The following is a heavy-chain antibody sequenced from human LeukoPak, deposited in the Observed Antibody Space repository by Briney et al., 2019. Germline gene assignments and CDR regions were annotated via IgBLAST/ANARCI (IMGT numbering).Heavy chain of an antibody. J-gene: IGHJ5*02. CDR2: IYHSGST. V-gene: IGHV4-38-2*02. D-gene: IGHD6-13*01. CDR3: ARPLAAAGTSIGFSWFDP. Sequence: SETLSLTCTVSGYSISSGYYWGWIRPPPGKGLEWIGSIYHSGSTYYNPSLKSRVTISVDTSKNQFSLKLSSVTAADTAVYYCARPLAAAGTSIGFSWFDPWGQGTLVTVSS. CDR1: GYSISSGYY.